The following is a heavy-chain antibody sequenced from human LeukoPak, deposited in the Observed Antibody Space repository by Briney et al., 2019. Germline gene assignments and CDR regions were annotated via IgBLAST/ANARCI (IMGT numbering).Heavy chain of an antibody. CDR2: MYHSGST. CDR1: GYSISSGYY. Sequence: SETLSLTCAVSGYSISSGYYWGWIRQPPGKGLEWIGSMYHSGSTYYNPSLKSRVTISVDTSKNQFSLKLISVTAADTDVYYCARHSFYCTSSSCYVFDYWGQGTLVTVSS. V-gene: IGHV4-38-2*01. J-gene: IGHJ4*02. CDR3: ARHSFYCTSSSCYVFDY. D-gene: IGHD2-2*01.